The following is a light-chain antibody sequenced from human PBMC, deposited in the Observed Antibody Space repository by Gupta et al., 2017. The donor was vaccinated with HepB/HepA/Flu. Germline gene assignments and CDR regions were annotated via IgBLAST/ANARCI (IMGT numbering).Light chain of an antibody. CDR3: QQHSNWPPFT. Sequence: EIVLTQSPATLSLSPGERATLSCRASQSVSSYLGWYQQKPRQAPRLLIYDASNRATGITARFCGSGCGKDFSLTISSREPEDFAVYYCQQHSNWPPFTFGQGTLVDIK. CDR2: DAS. J-gene: IGKJ5*01. V-gene: IGKV3-11*01. CDR1: QSVSSY.